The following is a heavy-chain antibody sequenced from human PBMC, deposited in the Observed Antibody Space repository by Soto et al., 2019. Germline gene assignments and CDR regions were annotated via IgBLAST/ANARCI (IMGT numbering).Heavy chain of an antibody. J-gene: IGHJ5*02. CDR3: ARDSCDGSSCQERWFVR. CDR2: ISAYIGNT. V-gene: IGHV1-18*04. Sequence: ASVKVSSKASGYTFSSYVITWVRQAPGQGLEWMGWISAYIGNTNYAQKLQGRVTMTTDTSSSTAYMELRSRRSDDTGVYYCARDSCDGSSCQERWFVRWGQGTLVTVSS. D-gene: IGHD2-15*01. CDR1: GYTFSSYV.